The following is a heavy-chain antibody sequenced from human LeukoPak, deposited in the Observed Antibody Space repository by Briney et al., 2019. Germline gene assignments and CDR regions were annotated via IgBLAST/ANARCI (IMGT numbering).Heavy chain of an antibody. CDR2: IRTDGDT. CDR3: ARDARVGDPLDY. D-gene: IGHD4-17*01. J-gene: IGHJ4*02. CDR1: GFTFSNYL. Sequence: GGSLRLSCAASGFTFSNYLMHWVRQAPDKGLMWVSRIRTDGDTSYADSVRGRFTISRDNSKNTLYLQMNSLRAEDTAVYYCARDARVGDPLDYWGQGTLVTVSS. V-gene: IGHV3-74*01.